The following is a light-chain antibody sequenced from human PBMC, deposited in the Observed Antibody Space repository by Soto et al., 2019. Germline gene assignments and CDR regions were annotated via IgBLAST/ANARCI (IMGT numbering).Light chain of an antibody. CDR2: AAS. Sequence: IQLTQSPSSLSASVEDSVTITCRASQGISRYLSWYQQKPGRAPKLLISAASTLQSGVPARFSGSGSGTDFTLSITSLQPEDFATYYSQQLNTYPVTFGGGTKVEIK. J-gene: IGKJ4*01. CDR3: QQLNTYPVT. V-gene: IGKV1-9*01. CDR1: QGISRY.